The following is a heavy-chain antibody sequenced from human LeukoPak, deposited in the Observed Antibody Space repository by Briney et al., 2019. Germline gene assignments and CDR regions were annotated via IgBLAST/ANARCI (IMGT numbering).Heavy chain of an antibody. J-gene: IGHJ4*02. CDR3: ARDHRSTVTRCGLDS. Sequence: GGSLRLSCAASGFTFDDYGMSWVRQAPGKGLEWVSGIDRNGDSTGYADSVEGRFTISRDNSKNTLYLQMNSLRAEDTAVYYCARDHRSTVTRCGLDSWGQGTLVTVSS. CDR1: GFTFDDYG. CDR2: IDRNGDST. V-gene: IGHV3-20*04. D-gene: IGHD4-17*01.